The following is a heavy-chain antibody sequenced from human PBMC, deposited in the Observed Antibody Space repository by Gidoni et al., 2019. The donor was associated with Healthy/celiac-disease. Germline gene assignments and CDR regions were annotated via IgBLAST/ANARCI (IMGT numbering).Heavy chain of an antibody. CDR2: IYSCGST. Sequence: EVQLVESGGGLVQPGGSLRLSCAASGFTVSSNYMSWVRQAPGKGLELVSVIYSCGSTYYADSVKCRFTISRDNSKNTLYLQMNSLRAEDTAVYYCARDRTCGGDCYSSIGWYFDLWGRGTLVTVSS. J-gene: IGHJ2*01. V-gene: IGHV3-66*03. CDR1: GFTVSSNY. D-gene: IGHD2-21*02. CDR3: ARDRTCGGDCYSSIGWYFDL.